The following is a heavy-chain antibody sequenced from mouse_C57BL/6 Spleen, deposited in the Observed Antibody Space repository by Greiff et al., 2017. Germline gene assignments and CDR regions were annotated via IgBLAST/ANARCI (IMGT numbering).Heavy chain of an antibody. CDR2: IDPETGGT. J-gene: IGHJ3*01. CDR3: TRGTVVAPFAY. V-gene: IGHV1-15*01. CDR1: GYTFTDYD. Sequence: VQLQQSGAELVRPGASVTLSCKASGYTFTDYDMHWVKQTPVHGLEWIGAIDPETGGTAYNQKFKGKAILSADKSSSTAYMELRSLTSEDSAVYYWTRGTVVAPFAYWGQGTLVTVSA. D-gene: IGHD1-1*01.